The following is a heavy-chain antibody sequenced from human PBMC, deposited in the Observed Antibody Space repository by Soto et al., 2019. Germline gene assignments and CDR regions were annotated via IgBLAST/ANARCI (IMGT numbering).Heavy chain of an antibody. Sequence: QVQLVESGGGVVQPGRSLRLSCAASGFTFSSYGMHWVRQAPGKGLEWVAVIWYDGSNKYYADSVKGRFTISRDNSKNALYLQMNSLRAEDTAVYYGAGEAGYDTRRGFDYWGQGTLVIVSS. D-gene: IGHD3-22*01. J-gene: IGHJ4*02. CDR1: GFTFSSYG. CDR3: AGEAGYDTRRGFDY. V-gene: IGHV3-33*01. CDR2: IWYDGSNK.